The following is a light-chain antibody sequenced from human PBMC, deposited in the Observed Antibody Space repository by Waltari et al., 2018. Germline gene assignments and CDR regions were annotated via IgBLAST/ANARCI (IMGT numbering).Light chain of an antibody. CDR3: QVYDTSGDHPLDV. Sequence: SYVLPQPSSLSVAPGETARITCGGNNIGSKSVHWYQQKPGQAPVLVIYDDYDRPSGIPERFSGFNSGFTATLTISRVEAGDEADYYCQVYDTSGDHPLDVFGTGTAVSVL. CDR2: DDY. V-gene: IGLV3-21*04. J-gene: IGLJ1*01. CDR1: NIGSKS.